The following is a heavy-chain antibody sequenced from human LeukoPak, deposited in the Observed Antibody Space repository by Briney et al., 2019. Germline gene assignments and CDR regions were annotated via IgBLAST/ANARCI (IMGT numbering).Heavy chain of an antibody. D-gene: IGHD2-2*01. Sequence: QPGASLRLSCAASGFVFSSYWMIWARQAPGKGLEGVANIKQDGSEKYYVDSVKGRFTISRDNAKNSLYLQMNSLRAEDTAVYYCARDSRRSYQLLGGIYFDYWGQETLVTVSS. CDR3: ARDSRRSYQLLGGIYFDY. CDR1: GFVFSSYW. V-gene: IGHV3-7*01. CDR2: IKQDGSEK. J-gene: IGHJ4*02.